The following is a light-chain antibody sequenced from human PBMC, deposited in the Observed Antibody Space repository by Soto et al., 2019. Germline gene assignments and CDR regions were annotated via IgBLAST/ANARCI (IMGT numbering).Light chain of an antibody. CDR3: RQRSDWLT. CDR2: DAS. CDR1: QSVSSY. J-gene: IGKJ4*01. Sequence: EIVLTQSPATLSLSPGERATLSCRASQSVSSYLAWYQQKPGQAPRLLIYDASNRATGIPARFSGGGSGTDFTLSISSLEPEDFAVYYCRQRSDWLTFGGGTKVDIK. V-gene: IGKV3-11*01.